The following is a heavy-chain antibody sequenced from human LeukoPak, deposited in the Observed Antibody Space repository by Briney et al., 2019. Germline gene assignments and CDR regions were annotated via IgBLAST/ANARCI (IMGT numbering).Heavy chain of an antibody. CDR1: GYTFTSYD. D-gene: IGHD6-13*01. V-gene: IGHV1-8*01. CDR2: MNPNCGNT. J-gene: IGHJ4*01. CDR3: ARASMRWYTGDRYYVDY. Sequence: ASVKVSCKASGYTFTSYDINWVRQATGQGLEWMGWMNPNCGNTGYAQKFQGRVTMTRNTSISTAYMELSSLRSEDTAVYYCARASMRWYTGDRYYVDYWGHGALVTVSS.